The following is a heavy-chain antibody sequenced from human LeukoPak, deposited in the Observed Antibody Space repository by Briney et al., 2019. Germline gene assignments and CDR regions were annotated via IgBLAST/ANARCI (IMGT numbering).Heavy chain of an antibody. D-gene: IGHD3-10*01. Sequence: PGGTLRLLCAASGFTFSSYWMSWVRQAPGKGLEWVANINHDGSEKYYVDSVKGRFTISSDDAKNLLYLQMNSLRAEDTAVYYCARVYGSGQGNWGQGTLVTVSS. CDR3: ARVYGSGQGN. CDR2: INHDGSEK. CDR1: GFTFSSYW. V-gene: IGHV3-7*04. J-gene: IGHJ4*02.